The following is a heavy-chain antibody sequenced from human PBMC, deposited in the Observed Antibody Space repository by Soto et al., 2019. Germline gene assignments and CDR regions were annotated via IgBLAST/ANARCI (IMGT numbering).Heavy chain of an antibody. CDR2: ISSGGSTI. Sequence: QVQLVESGGGLVKPGASLRLSCAASGFTFSDYYMSWIRQAPGKGLEWVSYISSGGSTIYYADSVKGRFTISRDNAKNSLYLQMNSLRAEDTAVYYCASPYYYDTSGYRYAVDYWGQGTLVTVSS. CDR3: ASPYYYDTSGYRYAVDY. V-gene: IGHV3-11*01. D-gene: IGHD3-22*01. J-gene: IGHJ4*02. CDR1: GFTFSDYY.